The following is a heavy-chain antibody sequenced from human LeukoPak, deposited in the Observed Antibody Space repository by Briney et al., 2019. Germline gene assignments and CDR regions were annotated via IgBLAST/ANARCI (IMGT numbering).Heavy chain of an antibody. CDR2: INPNSGGT. CDR1: GYTFTGYY. CDR3: ARGGNYVVVPAAIDFWFDY. Sequence: GASVKVSCKASGYTFTGYYMHWVRQAPGQGLEWMGWINPNSGGTNYAQKFQGRVTMTRDTSISTAYMELSRLRSDDTAVYYCARGGNYVVVPAAIDFWFDYWGQGTLVTVSS. J-gene: IGHJ4*02. V-gene: IGHV1-2*02. D-gene: IGHD2-2*02.